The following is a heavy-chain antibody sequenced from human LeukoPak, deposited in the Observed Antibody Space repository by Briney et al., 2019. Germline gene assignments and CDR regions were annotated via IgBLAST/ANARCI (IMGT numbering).Heavy chain of an antibody. Sequence: SETLSLTCTVSGYSLSSGYYWGWIRQPPGKGLEWIGSVDHSGGTYYNPSLRSRVSISVDTSKNQFSLKLSSVTAADTAVYSCAGFTFFRGVITFNYWGQGTLVTVSS. CDR3: AGFTFFRGVITFNY. CDR1: GYSLSSGYY. CDR2: VDHSGGT. D-gene: IGHD3-10*01. V-gene: IGHV4-38-2*02. J-gene: IGHJ4*02.